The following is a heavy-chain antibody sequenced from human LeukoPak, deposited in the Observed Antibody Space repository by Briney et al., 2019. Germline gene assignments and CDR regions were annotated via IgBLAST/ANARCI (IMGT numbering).Heavy chain of an antibody. J-gene: IGHJ4*02. CDR3: ARFRGYSYGGYYFDY. CDR1: GGSISSYY. V-gene: IGHV4-59*01. D-gene: IGHD5-18*01. CDR2: IYYSGST. Sequence: PSETLSLTCTVSGGSISSYYWSWIRQPPGKGLEWIGYIYYSGSTNYNPSLKSRVTISVDTSKNQFSLKLSSVTAADTAVYYCARFRGYSYGGYYFDYWGQGTLVTVSS.